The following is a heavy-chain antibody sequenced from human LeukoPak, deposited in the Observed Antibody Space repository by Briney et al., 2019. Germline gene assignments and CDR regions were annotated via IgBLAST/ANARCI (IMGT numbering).Heavy chain of an antibody. V-gene: IGHV4-30-4*01. Sequence: PSQTLSLTCTVSGGSISSGSHYWSWVRQPPGKGLEWMGYIYYSGSAYYNPSLKSRLIMSLDTSKNQISLRLTSVTAADTALYYCASHYGNYFDPWGQGTLVTVSS. CDR1: GGSISSGSHY. D-gene: IGHD4-17*01. CDR3: ASHYGNYFDP. J-gene: IGHJ5*02. CDR2: IYYSGSA.